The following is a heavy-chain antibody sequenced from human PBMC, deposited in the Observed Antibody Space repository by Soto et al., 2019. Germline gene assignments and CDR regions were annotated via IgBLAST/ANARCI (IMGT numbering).Heavy chain of an antibody. Sequence: LSLTCTVSGGSISSGGYYWSWIRQHPGKGLEWIGYIYYSGSTYYNPSLKSRVTISVDTSKNQFSLKLSSVTAADTAVYYCARDRAYGMDVWGQGTTVTVSS. J-gene: IGHJ6*02. CDR3: ARDRAYGMDV. CDR1: GGSISSGGYY. D-gene: IGHD1-26*01. V-gene: IGHV4-31*03. CDR2: IYYSGST.